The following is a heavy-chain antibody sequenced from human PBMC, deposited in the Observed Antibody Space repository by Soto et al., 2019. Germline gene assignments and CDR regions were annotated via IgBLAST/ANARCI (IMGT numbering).Heavy chain of an antibody. Sequence: QVQLVQSGAEVKKPGASVKVSCKASGYTFTSYGISWVRQAPGQGLEWMGWISDYNGNTNYAQKLQGRVTMTTDTSTSTAYMELRSLRSDDTAVYYCARGPGTTGTTGYYYYYYMDVWGKGTTVTVSS. CDR3: ARGPGTTGTTGYYYYYYMDV. CDR2: ISDYNGNT. V-gene: IGHV1-18*01. CDR1: GYTFTSYG. J-gene: IGHJ6*03. D-gene: IGHD1-1*01.